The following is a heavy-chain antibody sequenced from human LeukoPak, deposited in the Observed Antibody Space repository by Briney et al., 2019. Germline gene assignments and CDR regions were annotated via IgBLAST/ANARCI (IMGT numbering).Heavy chain of an antibody. CDR2: IYYSGST. J-gene: IGHJ4*02. V-gene: IGHV4-59*08. D-gene: IGHD2-21*02. CDR1: GGSISSYY. CDR3: ARAYCGGDCYSRWYFDY. Sequence: SETPSLTCTVSGGSISSYYWSWIRQPPGKGLEWIGYIYYSGSTNYNPSLKSRVTISVDTSKNQFSLKLSSVTAADTAVYYCARAYCGGDCYSRWYFDYWGQGTLVTVSS.